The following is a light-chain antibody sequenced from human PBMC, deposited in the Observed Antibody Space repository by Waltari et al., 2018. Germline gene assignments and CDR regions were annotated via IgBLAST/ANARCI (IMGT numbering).Light chain of an antibody. CDR3: SSYAGTGTLV. Sequence: QSALTQPASVSGSPGQSTTISCPATGGDVGVYNLLSWYQQRPGKAPKLIIYSGTKRPSGVSNRFSGSKSGNTASLTISGLQAEDEADYYCSSYAGTGTLVFGGGTKLTVL. CDR1: GGDVGVYNL. V-gene: IGLV2-23*01. J-gene: IGLJ2*01. CDR2: SGT.